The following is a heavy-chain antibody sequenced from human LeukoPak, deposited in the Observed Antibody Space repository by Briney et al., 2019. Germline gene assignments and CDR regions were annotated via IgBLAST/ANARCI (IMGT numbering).Heavy chain of an antibody. CDR1: GFTFHDYA. CDR2: ISWDSANI. J-gene: IGHJ4*02. Sequence: PGGSLRLSCAASGFTFHDYAIHWVRQAPGRGLEWVSGISWDSANIGYADSVKGRFTISRDNAKNSLYLQMNSLRAEDTAVYYCARGCLQPDYWGQGTLVTVSS. D-gene: IGHD5-24*01. CDR3: ARGCLQPDY. V-gene: IGHV3-9*01.